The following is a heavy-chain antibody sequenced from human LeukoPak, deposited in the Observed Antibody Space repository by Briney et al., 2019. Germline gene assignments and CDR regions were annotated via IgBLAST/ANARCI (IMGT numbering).Heavy chain of an antibody. D-gene: IGHD1-26*01. Sequence: SETLSLTCAVYGGSFSGYSWSWIRQPPGKGLEWIGSIYYSGSTYYNPSLKSRVTISVDTSKNQFSLKLSSVTAADTAVYYCARRRWELSGGGNDYWGQGTLVTVSS. CDR2: IYYSGST. V-gene: IGHV4-34*01. CDR1: GGSFSGYS. CDR3: ARRRWELSGGGNDY. J-gene: IGHJ4*02.